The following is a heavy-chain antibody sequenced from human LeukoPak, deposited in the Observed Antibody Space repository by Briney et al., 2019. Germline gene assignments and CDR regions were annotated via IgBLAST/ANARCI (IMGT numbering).Heavy chain of an antibody. J-gene: IGHJ4*02. CDR2: IIPIFGTA. CDR1: GGTFSSYA. Sequence: SVKVSCKASGGTFSSYAISWVRQAPGQGLEWMGGIIPIFGTANYAQKFQGRVTITADESTSTAYMELSSLRSEDTAVYYCARLGSIAASSDYWGQGNLVPVSS. V-gene: IGHV1-69*13. D-gene: IGHD6-6*01. CDR3: ARLGSIAASSDY.